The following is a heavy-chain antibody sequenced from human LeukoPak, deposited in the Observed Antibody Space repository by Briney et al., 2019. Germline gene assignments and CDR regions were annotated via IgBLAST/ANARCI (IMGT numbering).Heavy chain of an antibody. CDR2: TSLDGSNK. CDR3: ARDLTLGKPDYFDH. V-gene: IGHV3-30-3*01. CDR1: GFSFTNYD. D-gene: IGHD7-27*01. Sequence: GGSLRLSCVASGFSFTNYDIHWVRQAPGRGLEWVAVTSLDGSNKLYTDTVRGRFIISRDNSKNTVYLQMGSLRAEDTAVYYCARDLTLGKPDYFDHWGQGIPVTVSS. J-gene: IGHJ4*02.